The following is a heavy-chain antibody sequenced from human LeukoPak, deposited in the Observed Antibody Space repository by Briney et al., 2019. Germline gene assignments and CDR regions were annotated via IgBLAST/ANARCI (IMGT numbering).Heavy chain of an antibody. V-gene: IGHV4-4*02. Sequence: SETLSLTCTVSGVSISSTNWWSWVRQPPGKGLEWIGEIYHSGSTSYNPSLKSRVVISMDKSKSQFSLKLNSVTAADTAVYYCASVPLPVPGTVIPLYWGQGTLVTVSS. CDR3: ASVPLPVPGTVIPLY. CDR2: IYHSGST. D-gene: IGHD6-19*01. J-gene: IGHJ4*02. CDR1: GVSISSTNW.